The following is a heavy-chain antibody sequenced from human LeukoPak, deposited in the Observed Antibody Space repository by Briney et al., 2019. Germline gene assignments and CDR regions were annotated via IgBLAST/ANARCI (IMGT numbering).Heavy chain of an antibody. CDR2: IIPIFGTA. CDR3: ARDGRNYDILTGYYYYYYYGMDV. CDR1: GYTFTGYY. V-gene: IGHV1-69*13. Sequence: SVKVSCKASGYTFTGYYMHWVRQAPGQGLEWMGGIIPIFGTANYAQKFQGRVTITADESTSTAYMELSSLRSEDTAVYYCARDGRNYDILTGYYYYYYYGMDVWGQGTTVTVSS. D-gene: IGHD3-9*01. J-gene: IGHJ6*02.